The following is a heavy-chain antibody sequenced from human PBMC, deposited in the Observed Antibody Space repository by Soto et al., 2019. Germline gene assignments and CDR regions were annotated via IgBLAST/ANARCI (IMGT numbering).Heavy chain of an antibody. D-gene: IGHD4-4*01. J-gene: IGHJ4*02. CDR2: IYHSGST. V-gene: IGHV4-30-2*01. CDR3: ARGMTTVTTIDY. Sequence: QLQLQESGSGLVKPSQTLSLTCAVSGGSISSGGYSWSWIRQPPGKGLEWIGYIYHSGSTYYNPSLRSRVPISVDRSKNQFYLKLSSATAADTAVYDCARGMTTVTTIDYWGQGTLVTVSS. CDR1: GGSISSGGYS.